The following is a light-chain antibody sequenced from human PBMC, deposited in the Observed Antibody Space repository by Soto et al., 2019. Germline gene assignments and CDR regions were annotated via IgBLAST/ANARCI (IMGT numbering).Light chain of an antibody. CDR3: QQYINYFRT. CDR1: QSIGVW. V-gene: IGKV1-5*03. J-gene: IGKJ1*01. Sequence: DIQMTQSPSTLSASVGDRVTITCRASQSIGVWLAWYQQKPGTAPKLLIYKTSTLDSGVPLRFSGSGSGTEFTLTISSLLPDDFATYYCQQYINYFRTFGQGTKVDIK. CDR2: KTS.